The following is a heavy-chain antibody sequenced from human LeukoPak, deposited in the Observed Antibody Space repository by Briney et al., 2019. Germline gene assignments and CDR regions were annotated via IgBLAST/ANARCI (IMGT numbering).Heavy chain of an antibody. D-gene: IGHD4-11*01. V-gene: IGHV5-51*01. Sequence: GESLTISCKGSGYSFTSYWIGWVRQMPGKGLEWMGIIYPGDSDTRYSPSFQGQVTISADKSISTAYLQWSSLKASDTAMYYCARRGYSNYVHYYGMDVWGQGTTVTVSS. CDR3: ARRGYSNYVHYYGMDV. CDR1: GYSFTSYW. CDR2: IYPGDSDT. J-gene: IGHJ6*02.